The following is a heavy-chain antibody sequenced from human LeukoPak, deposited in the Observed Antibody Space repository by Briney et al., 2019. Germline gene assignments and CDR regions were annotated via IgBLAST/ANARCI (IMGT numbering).Heavy chain of an antibody. Sequence: GGSLRLSCAASGFTFGSYWMNWVRQAPGKGLEWVANMKQDGSVTHYVDSVKGRFTISRDNAKNSLYLQMNGLRAEDTALYYCARDYYASGSYDYWGQGTLVTVSS. V-gene: IGHV3-7*01. CDR3: ARDYYASGSYDY. D-gene: IGHD3-10*01. CDR2: MKQDGSVT. CDR1: GFTFGSYW. J-gene: IGHJ4*02.